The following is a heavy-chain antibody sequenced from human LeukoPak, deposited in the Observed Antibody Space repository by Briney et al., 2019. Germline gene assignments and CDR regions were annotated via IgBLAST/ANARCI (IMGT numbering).Heavy chain of an antibody. Sequence: ASVKVSCKASGYTFTSYAMNWVRQAPGQGLEWMGWINTNTGNPTYAQGFAGRFVFSLDTSVSTAYLQISSLKAEDTAVYYCAREIVGAKNTYWGQGTLVTVYS. V-gene: IGHV7-4-1*02. CDR1: GYTFTSYA. D-gene: IGHD1-26*01. J-gene: IGHJ4*02. CDR3: AREIVGAKNTY. CDR2: INTNTGNP.